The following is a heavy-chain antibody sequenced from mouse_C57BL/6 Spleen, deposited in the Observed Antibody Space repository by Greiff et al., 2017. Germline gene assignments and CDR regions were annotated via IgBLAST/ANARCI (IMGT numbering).Heavy chain of an antibody. V-gene: IGHV5-17*01. CDR3: ARDYYGSSLNWYFDV. J-gene: IGHJ1*03. Sequence: EVQLVESGGGLVKPGGSLKLSCAASGFTFSDYGMHWVRQAPEKGLEWVAYISSGSSTIYYADTVKGRFTISRDNAKNTLFLQMTSLRSEDTAMYYCARDYYGSSLNWYFDVWGTGTTVTVSS. CDR2: ISSGSSTI. D-gene: IGHD1-1*01. CDR1: GFTFSDYG.